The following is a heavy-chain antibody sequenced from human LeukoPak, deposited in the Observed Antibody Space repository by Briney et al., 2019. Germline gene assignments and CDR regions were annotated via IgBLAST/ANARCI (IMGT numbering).Heavy chain of an antibody. CDR1: GYTLTELS. V-gene: IGHV1-24*01. CDR2: FDPEDGET. J-gene: IGHJ4*02. Sequence: ASVNVSCKVSGYTLTELSMHGVRQAPGKGLEWMGGFDPEDGETNYAQKFQGRVTMTEDTSTDTAYMELSSLRSEDTAVYYCATALTLRGEYYFDYWGQGTLVTVSS. D-gene: IGHD4-17*01. CDR3: ATALTLRGEYYFDY.